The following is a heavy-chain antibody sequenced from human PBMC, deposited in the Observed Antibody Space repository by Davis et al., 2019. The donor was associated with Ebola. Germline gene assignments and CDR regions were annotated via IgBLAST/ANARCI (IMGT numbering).Heavy chain of an antibody. CDR1: GFTFSSYA. J-gene: IGHJ4*02. D-gene: IGHD2-8*01. Sequence: GESLKISCAASGFTFSSYAMHWVRQAPGKGLEWVAVISYDGSNKYYADSVKGRFTISRDNSKNTLYLQMNSLRAEDTAVYYCARDSLGGDIVLIYFDYWGQGTPVTVSS. V-gene: IGHV3-30-3*01. CDR2: ISYDGSNK. CDR3: ARDSLGGDIVLIYFDY.